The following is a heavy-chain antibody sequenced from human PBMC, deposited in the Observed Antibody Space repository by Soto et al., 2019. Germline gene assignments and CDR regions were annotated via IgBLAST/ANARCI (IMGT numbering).Heavy chain of an antibody. CDR3: PRAGDCSSTSGSRGGGYWFDP. Sequence: QVQLQESRPGLVKPSETLSLTCTVPGGSISSYYWSWIRQPPGKGLEWIGYLYYSGGTNYNPSLRRRVAIQVDTSKTQFPLKLSSVTVGDTAVYYYPRAGDCSSTSGSRGGGYWFDPWGQGTLVTVSS. CDR1: GGSISSYY. V-gene: IGHV4-59*08. D-gene: IGHD2-2*01. CDR2: LYYSGGT. J-gene: IGHJ5*02.